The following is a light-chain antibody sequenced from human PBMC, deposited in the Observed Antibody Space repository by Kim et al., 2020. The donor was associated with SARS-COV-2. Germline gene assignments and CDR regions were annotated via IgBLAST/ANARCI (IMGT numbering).Light chain of an antibody. V-gene: IGKV1-39*01. CDR1: QSIGKY. J-gene: IGKJ3*01. CDR3: QQSFSMPFT. Sequence: ASVGDRIAITCRASQSIGKYLNWYQQKPGKDPKLLIFGASTLHSGVPSRFSGGTSGTDFTLTINSLQPEDFATYFCQQSFSMPFTFGPGTKVEIK. CDR2: GAS.